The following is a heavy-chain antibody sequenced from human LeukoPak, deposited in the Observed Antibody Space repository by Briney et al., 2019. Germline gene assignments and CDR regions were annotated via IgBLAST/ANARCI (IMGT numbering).Heavy chain of an antibody. CDR3: ACGEEYIGGIFDY. CDR2: IYYSGST. V-gene: IGHV4-59*01. D-gene: IGHD6-6*01. CDR1: GASISTYY. J-gene: IGHJ4*02. Sequence: SETLSLTCTGSGASISTYYWSWIRQPPGKGLEWIGYIYYSGSTNYNPSLKSRVTISVDTSKNQFSLKLTSVTAADTAMYYCACGEEYIGGIFDYWGQGTLVTVSS.